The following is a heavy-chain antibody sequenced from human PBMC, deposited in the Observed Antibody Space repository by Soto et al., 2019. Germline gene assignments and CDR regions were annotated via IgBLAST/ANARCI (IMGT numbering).Heavy chain of an antibody. CDR1: GYTXTSCG. CDR2: IIAYNGNT. CDR3: ARVGDGITMIVVEDY. Sequence: SXKVSLRASGYTXTSCGIRLVRQAPGQGLEWMGWIIAYNGNTNYAQKLQGRVTMTTDTSTSTAYMELRSLRSDDTAVYYCARVGDGITMIVVEDYRGQGTLGTVSS. J-gene: IGHJ4*02. D-gene: IGHD3-22*01. V-gene: IGHV1-18*01.